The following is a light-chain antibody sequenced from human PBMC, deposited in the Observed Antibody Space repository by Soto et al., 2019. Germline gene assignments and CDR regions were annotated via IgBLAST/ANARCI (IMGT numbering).Light chain of an antibody. CDR1: QSVSSSY. CDR3: QQYSSSPFT. V-gene: IGKV3-20*01. CDR2: GAS. Sequence: EIVLTQSPGTLSLSPGARATLSCRASQSVSSSYLAWYQQKPGQAPRLLIYGASIRATGIPDRFSGSGSGTDFTLTISRLEPEDFAVYYCQQYSSSPFTFGGGAKVEIK. J-gene: IGKJ4*01.